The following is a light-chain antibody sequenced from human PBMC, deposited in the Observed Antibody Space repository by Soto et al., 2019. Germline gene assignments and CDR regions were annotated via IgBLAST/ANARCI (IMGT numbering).Light chain of an antibody. Sequence: DIQMNKATSTLSECVGDRVTVTCRASKSISTWLAWYQQKPGKAPKLLIYKASSLESGVPSRFSGSGSGTEFTLTIRSLQPDDFATYYCQQFSTYPLTFGGGTKVDI. V-gene: IGKV1-5*03. CDR1: KSISTW. J-gene: IGKJ4*01. CDR3: QQFSTYPLT. CDR2: KAS.